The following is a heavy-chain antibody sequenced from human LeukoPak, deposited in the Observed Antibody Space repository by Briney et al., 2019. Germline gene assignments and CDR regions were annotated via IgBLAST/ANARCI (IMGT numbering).Heavy chain of an antibody. D-gene: IGHD3-10*01. CDR2: IYTSGST. CDR3: ARDRPMVRGVIPPYYYYYMDV. V-gene: IGHV4-61*02. Sequence: PSQTLSLTCTVSGGSISSGSYYWSWIRQPAGKGLEWIGRIYTSGSTNYNPSLKSRVTISVDTSKNQFSLKLSSVTAADTAVYYCARDRPMVRGVIPPYYYYYMDVWGKGTTVTISS. J-gene: IGHJ6*03. CDR1: GGSISSGSYY.